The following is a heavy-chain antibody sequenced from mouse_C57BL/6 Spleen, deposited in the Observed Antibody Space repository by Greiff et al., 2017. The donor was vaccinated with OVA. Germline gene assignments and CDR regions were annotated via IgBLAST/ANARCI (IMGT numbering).Heavy chain of an antibody. CDR1: GYTFTDYN. J-gene: IGHJ2*01. CDR3: ARKNWDNFDY. D-gene: IGHD4-1*01. Sequence: VQLKQSGPELVKPGASVKMSCKASGYTFTDYNMHWVKQSHGKSLEWIGYINPNNGGTSYNQKFKGKATLTVNKSSSTAYMELRSLTSEDSAVYYCARKNWDNFDYWGQGTTLTVSS. V-gene: IGHV1-22*01. CDR2: INPNNGGT.